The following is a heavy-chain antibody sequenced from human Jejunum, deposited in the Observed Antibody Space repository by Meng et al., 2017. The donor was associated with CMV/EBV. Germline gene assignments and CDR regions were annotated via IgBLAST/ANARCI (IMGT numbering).Heavy chain of an antibody. Sequence: FTFDDQAMHWVRQAPGKGLEWVSSISWDSGSIVYADYVKGRFTISRDNAKNALYLEMNSLRAEDMALYYCAKGHCASTSCYRLENWGQGTLVTVSS. J-gene: IGHJ4*02. D-gene: IGHD2-2*02. CDR3: AKGHCASTSCYRLEN. V-gene: IGHV3-9*03. CDR1: FTFDDQA. CDR2: ISWDSGSI.